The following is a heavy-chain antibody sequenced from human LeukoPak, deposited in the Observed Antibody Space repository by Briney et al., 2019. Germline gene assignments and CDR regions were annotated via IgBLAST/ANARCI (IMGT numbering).Heavy chain of an antibody. V-gene: IGHV4-59*01. D-gene: IGHD2-2*02. CDR2: IYYSGST. CDR3: AASEGYCSSTSCYNDY. J-gene: IGHJ4*02. CDR1: GGSISSYY. Sequence: TASETLSLTCTVSGGSISSYYWSWIRQPPGKGLEWIGYIYYSGSTNYNPSLKSRVTISVDTSKNQFSLKLSSVTAADTAVYYCAASEGYCSSTSCYNDYWGQGTLVTVSS.